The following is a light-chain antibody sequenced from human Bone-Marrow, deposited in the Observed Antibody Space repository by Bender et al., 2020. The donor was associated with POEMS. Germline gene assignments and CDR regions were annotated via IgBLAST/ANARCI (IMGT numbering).Light chain of an antibody. V-gene: IGLV3-21*02. CDR2: DDS. CDR3: QVWERRSDQWV. CDR1: NIGSYS. Sequence: VLTQPPSVSGAPGQRARITCGADNIGSYSVHWYQQKPGQAPVVVLYDDSDRPSDISDRFSGSNSGNTATLSISRVEAGDEADYYCQVWERRSDQWVFGGGTKLTVL. J-gene: IGLJ3*02.